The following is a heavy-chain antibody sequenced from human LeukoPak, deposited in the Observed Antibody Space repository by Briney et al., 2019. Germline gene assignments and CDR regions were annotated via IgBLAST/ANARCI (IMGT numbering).Heavy chain of an antibody. CDR1: GGSISSYY. J-gene: IGHJ6*02. Sequence: SETLSLTCTVSGGSISSYYWSWIRQPPGKGLEWIGYIYYSGSTNYNPSLKSRVTISVDTSKNQFSPKLSSVTAADTAVYYCARRAYSYGYYYYYGMDVWGQGTTVTVSS. D-gene: IGHD5-18*01. CDR2: IYYSGST. V-gene: IGHV4-59*08. CDR3: ARRAYSYGYYYYYGMDV.